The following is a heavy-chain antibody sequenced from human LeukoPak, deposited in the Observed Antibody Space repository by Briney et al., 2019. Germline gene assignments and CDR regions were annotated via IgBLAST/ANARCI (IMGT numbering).Heavy chain of an antibody. CDR3: AKRTVWGSYRSQQIDY. Sequence: GGSLRLSCAASGFTFSSYAMSWVRQAPGKGLEWVSAISGSGGSTYYADSVKGRFTISRENSKNTLYLQMNSLRAEDTAVYYCAKRTVWGSYRSQQIDYWGRGTLVTVSS. D-gene: IGHD3-16*02. J-gene: IGHJ4*02. V-gene: IGHV3-23*01. CDR1: GFTFSSYA. CDR2: ISGSGGST.